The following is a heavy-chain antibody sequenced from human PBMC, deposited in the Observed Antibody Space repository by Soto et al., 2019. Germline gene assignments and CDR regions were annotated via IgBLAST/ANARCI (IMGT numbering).Heavy chain of an antibody. CDR3: ARGDGFYGMDV. V-gene: IGHV1-18*01. J-gene: IGHJ6*02. D-gene: IGHD5-12*01. Sequence: SVKGSCKASGYSFTVDRISWVRQAPGQGLEWMGWISAYNGNTNYAQKLQGRVTMTTDTSTSTAYMELRSLRSDDTAVYYCARGDGFYGMDVWGQGTTVTVSS. CDR1: GYSFTVDR. CDR2: ISAYNGNT.